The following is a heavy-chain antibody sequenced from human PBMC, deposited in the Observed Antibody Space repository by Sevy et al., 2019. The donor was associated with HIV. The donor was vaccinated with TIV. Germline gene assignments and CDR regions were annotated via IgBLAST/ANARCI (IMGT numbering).Heavy chain of an antibody. J-gene: IGHJ4*02. D-gene: IGHD2-2*02. V-gene: IGHV3-7*01. CDR3: ARGLLSRYVVVPAAIPAADY. Sequence: GGSLRLSCAASGFTFSSYWMSWVRQAPGKGLEWVANIHQDGSEKYYVDSVKGRFTISRDNAKNSLYLQMNSLRAEDTAVYYCARGLLSRYVVVPAAIPAADYWGQGTLVTVSS. CDR2: IHQDGSEK. CDR1: GFTFSSYW.